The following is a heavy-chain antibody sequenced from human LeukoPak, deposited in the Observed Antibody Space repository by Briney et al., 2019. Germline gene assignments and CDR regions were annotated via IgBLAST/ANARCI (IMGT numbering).Heavy chain of an antibody. CDR3: ARGRVVRGAYGMDV. CDR1: GGSISSGGYY. CDR2: IYYSGST. V-gene: IGHV4-31*03. Sequence: SETLSLTCTVSGGSISSGGYYWSWIRQHPGKGLEWIGYIYYSGSTYYNPSLKSRVTISVDTSKNQFSLKLSSVTAADTAVYYCARGRVVRGAYGMDVWGQGTTVTVSS. D-gene: IGHD3-10*01. J-gene: IGHJ6*02.